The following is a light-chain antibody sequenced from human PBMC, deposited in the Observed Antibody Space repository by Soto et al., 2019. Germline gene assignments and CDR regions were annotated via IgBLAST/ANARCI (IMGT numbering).Light chain of an antibody. J-gene: IGKJ4*01. Sequence: LTNAPCSLSASVGDRLTSTCRRSQGISSGRLAWYQQTPGQAPRLLIYGASSRATGIPDRFSGSGSGTDFTLSISRLEPEDFAMYYCQQYGSSPFTFGGGTKVDIK. V-gene: IGKV3-20*01. CDR3: QQYGSSPFT. CDR2: GAS. CDR1: QGISSGR.